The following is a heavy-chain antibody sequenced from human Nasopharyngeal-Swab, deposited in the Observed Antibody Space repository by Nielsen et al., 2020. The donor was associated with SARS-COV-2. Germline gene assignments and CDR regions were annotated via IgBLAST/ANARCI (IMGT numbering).Heavy chain of an antibody. Sequence: ASVQVSCTASGYTFPSYGISWVRQAPGQGLEWMGWISAYNGNTNYAQKLQGRVTMTTDTSTSTAYMELRSLRSDDTAVYYCARATYSSPNLYYYYYYMDVGGKGTTVTVSS. D-gene: IGHD6-13*01. J-gene: IGHJ6*03. CDR1: GYTFPSYG. CDR2: ISAYNGNT. V-gene: IGHV1-18*04. CDR3: ARATYSSPNLYYYYYYMDV.